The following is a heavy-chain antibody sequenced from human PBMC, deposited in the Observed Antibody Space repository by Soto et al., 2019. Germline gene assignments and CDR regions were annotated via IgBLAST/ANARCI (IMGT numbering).Heavy chain of an antibody. V-gene: IGHV1-69*01. J-gene: IGHJ4*02. CDR2: IIPIFITA. Sequence: QVQLVQSGAEVKKPGSSVKVSCKASGGTFSSYGISWVRQAPGQGLEWRGGIIPIFITANYAQKFQGRVTITADESTSTAYMELSSLRSEDTAVYYCARSGLTYYYDSSGYYPFYYFDYWGQGTLVTVSS. CDR3: ARSGLTYYYDSSGYYPFYYFDY. CDR1: GGTFSSYG. D-gene: IGHD3-22*01.